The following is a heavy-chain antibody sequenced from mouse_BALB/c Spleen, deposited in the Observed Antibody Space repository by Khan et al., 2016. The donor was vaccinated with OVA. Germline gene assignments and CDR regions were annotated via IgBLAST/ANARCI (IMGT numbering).Heavy chain of an antibody. J-gene: IGHJ2*02. V-gene: IGHV3-2*02. CDR1: GYSITSDYA. D-gene: IGHD1-1*01. CDR2: ISYSGNT. Sequence: EVQLQESGPGLVKPSQSLSLTCTVTGYSITSDYAWNWIRQFPGNKQERMGFISYSGNTKYNPSIKSRFSITRDTSKNQFFLQLNSVTTEDTATYYCARVYGGDFDYWGQGTSLTVSS. CDR3: ARVYGGDFDY.